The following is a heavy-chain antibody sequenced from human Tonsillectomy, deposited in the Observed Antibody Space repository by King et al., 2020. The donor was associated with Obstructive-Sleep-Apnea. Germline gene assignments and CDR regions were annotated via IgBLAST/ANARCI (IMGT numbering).Heavy chain of an antibody. D-gene: IGHD2-2*01. CDR2: IYYGGSA. Sequence: VQLQESGPGLVKPSETLSLTCTVSGGSVSSGRYYWSWVRQPPQKGLQWIGHIYYGGSADSNPSLKSRVTISLDTSKSQISLRLTSMTAADTAVYYCVRYLCGTSCFGHYYYAMDVWGQGTTVTVSS. CDR1: GGSVSSGRYY. V-gene: IGHV4-61*01. CDR3: VRYLCGTSCFGHYYYAMDV. J-gene: IGHJ6*02.